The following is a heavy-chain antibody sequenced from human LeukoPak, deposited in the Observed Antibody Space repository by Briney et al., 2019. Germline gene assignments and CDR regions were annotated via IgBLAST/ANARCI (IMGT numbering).Heavy chain of an antibody. V-gene: IGHV3-9*03. CDR3: AKEDREREGFFDH. Sequence: GGSLRLSCVASGFIFHDSGMHWVRQAPGKGLEWVSGISPTSGGIGYADSVKGRFIISRDNAKNSLYLQMNSLRAEDMALYYCAKEDREREGFFDHWGQGTLVTVSS. CDR2: ISPTSGGI. D-gene: IGHD3-16*02. CDR1: GFIFHDSG. J-gene: IGHJ4*02.